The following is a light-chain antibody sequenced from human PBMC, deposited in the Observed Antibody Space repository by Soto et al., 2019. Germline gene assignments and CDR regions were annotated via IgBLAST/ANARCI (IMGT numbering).Light chain of an antibody. Sequence: QSALTQPASVSGSPGQSITISCAGTSSDVGNYNVVSWYQQHPGKAPKLMIYENNKRPSGVSNRFSGSKSGNTASLTISGLQAEDEADYHCSSYTSSSTLVVFGGGTKLTVL. CDR3: SSYTSSSTLVV. V-gene: IGLV2-14*02. CDR1: SSDVGNYNV. CDR2: ENN. J-gene: IGLJ2*01.